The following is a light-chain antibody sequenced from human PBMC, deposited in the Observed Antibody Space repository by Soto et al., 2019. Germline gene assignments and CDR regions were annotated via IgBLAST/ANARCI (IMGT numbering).Light chain of an antibody. CDR2: GAS. Sequence: EIVMTQSPATLSVSPGERATLSCRASQSVSNNLAWYQQNPGQAPRLVIYGASTRATGVPVRFSGSGSGTQFTLAISSLHSEDCAIYYGHLYNTWPLTFGGGTNVVIK. CDR3: HLYNTWPLT. CDR1: QSVSNN. V-gene: IGKV3-15*01. J-gene: IGKJ4*01.